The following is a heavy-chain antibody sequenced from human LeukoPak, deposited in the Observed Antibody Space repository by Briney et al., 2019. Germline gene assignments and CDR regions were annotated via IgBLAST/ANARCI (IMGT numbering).Heavy chain of an antibody. V-gene: IGHV1-69*13. J-gene: IGHJ4*02. D-gene: IGHD3-22*01. CDR3: AREDFYDTSGYYKPKLDY. CDR2: IIPIFGTA. CDR1: GGTFSSYG. Sequence: SVKVSCKASGGTFSSYGISWVRQAPGQGLEWMGGIIPIFGTANYAQKFQGRVTITADESTSTAYMELSSLRSEDTAVYYCAREDFYDTSGYYKPKLDYWGQGTLVTVSS.